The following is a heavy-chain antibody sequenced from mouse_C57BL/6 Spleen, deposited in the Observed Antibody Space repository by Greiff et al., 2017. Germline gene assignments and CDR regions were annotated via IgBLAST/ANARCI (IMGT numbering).Heavy chain of an antibody. V-gene: IGHV5-9-1*02. CDR2: ISSGGGYI. CDR3: TREGAYDRVYFDY. Sequence: EVKLVESGEGLVKPGGSLKLSCAASGFTFSSYAMSWVRQTPEKRLEWVAYISSGGGYIYYADTVKGRFTISRDNARNTLYLQMSSLKSEDTAMYYCTREGAYDRVYFDYWGQGTTLTVSS. CDR1: GFTFSSYA. J-gene: IGHJ2*01. D-gene: IGHD2-12*01.